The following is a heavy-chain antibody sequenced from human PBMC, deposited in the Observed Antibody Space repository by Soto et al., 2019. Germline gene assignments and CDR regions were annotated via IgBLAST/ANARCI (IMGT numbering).Heavy chain of an antibody. V-gene: IGHV3-48*03. CDR2: ISSSGANI. J-gene: IGHJ5*02. Sequence: PGGSLRLSCAASGFTFSSYEMNWVRQAPGKGLEWVSYISSSGANIYYADSVRGRFTVSRDNAKNSPYLQMNSLRAEDTAVYYCARDVLGASNYNHWGQGTLVTVSS. CDR1: GFTFSSYE. D-gene: IGHD4-4*01. CDR3: ARDVLGASNYNH.